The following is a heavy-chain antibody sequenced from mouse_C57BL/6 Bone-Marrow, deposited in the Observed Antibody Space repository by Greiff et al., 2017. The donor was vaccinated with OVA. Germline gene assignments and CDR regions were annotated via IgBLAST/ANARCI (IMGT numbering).Heavy chain of an antibody. CDR2: IYPGSGNT. J-gene: IGHJ3*01. Sequence: LQESGAELVRPGASVKLSCKASGYTFTDYYINWVKQRPGQGLEWIARIYPGSGNTYYNEKFKGKATLTAEKSSSTAYMQLSSLTSEDSAVYFCVSVSFAYWGQGTLVTVSA. CDR1: GYTFTDYY. V-gene: IGHV1-76*01. CDR3: VSVSFAY.